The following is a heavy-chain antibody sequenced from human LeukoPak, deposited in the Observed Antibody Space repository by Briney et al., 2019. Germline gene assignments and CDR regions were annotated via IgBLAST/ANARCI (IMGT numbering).Heavy chain of an antibody. J-gene: IGHJ5*02. CDR2: IHSIGGT. Sequence: PSETLSLTCPVSGGSIIDYYCTWIRQPPDKVLELIGYIHSIGGTNYNPAINSRVTISVDTSKNQFSLKLSSVTAADTAFYYCARVHDYYYAGRQSWFDPWGQGTLVTVSS. CDR1: GGSIIDYY. V-gene: IGHV4-59*01. CDR3: ARVHDYYYAGRQSWFDP. D-gene: IGHD3-10*01.